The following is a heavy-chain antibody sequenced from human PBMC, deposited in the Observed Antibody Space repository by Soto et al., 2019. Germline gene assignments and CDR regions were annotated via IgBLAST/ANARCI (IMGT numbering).Heavy chain of an antibody. Sequence: QVQLVQSGAEVKKPGSSVKVSCKASGGTFTNFAIRWVRQAPGQGLEWMGGIIPVFGKAKYAQRFQGRVKFTADESTSAAFMEVNSLTSDDTAVYYCARGSPTTVTTWFDPWGQGTLVTVSS. V-gene: IGHV1-69*01. CDR2: IIPVFGKA. J-gene: IGHJ5*02. CDR1: GGTFTNFA. D-gene: IGHD4-17*01. CDR3: ARGSPTTVTTWFDP.